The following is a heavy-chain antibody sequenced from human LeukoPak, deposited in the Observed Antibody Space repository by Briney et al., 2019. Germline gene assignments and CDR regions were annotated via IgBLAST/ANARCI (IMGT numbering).Heavy chain of an antibody. Sequence: GGSLRLSCAASGFTFSSYAMSWVRQAPGKGLEWVAVISYDGSNKYYADSVKGRFTISRDNSKNTLYLQMNSLRAEDTAVYYCAKDRTYYDFWSGYTVDYWGQGTLVTVSS. CDR2: ISYDGSNK. V-gene: IGHV3-30*18. CDR3: AKDRTYYDFWSGYTVDY. J-gene: IGHJ4*02. CDR1: GFTFSSYA. D-gene: IGHD3-3*01.